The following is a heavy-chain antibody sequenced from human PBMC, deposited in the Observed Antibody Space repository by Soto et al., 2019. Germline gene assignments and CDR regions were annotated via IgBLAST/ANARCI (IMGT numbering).Heavy chain of an antibody. CDR1: GFTFSSYA. D-gene: IGHD3-22*01. CDR2: ISGSGGST. J-gene: IGHJ5*02. Sequence: AGSLRLSCAASGFTFSSYAMSWVRQAPGKGLEWVSAISGSGGSTYYAGSVKGRFAISRDNSKNTLYLQMSSLRAEYTAVYYCAKDDYYDSSGYYYPWGQGTLVTAPQ. CDR3: AKDDYYDSSGYYYP. V-gene: IGHV3-23*01.